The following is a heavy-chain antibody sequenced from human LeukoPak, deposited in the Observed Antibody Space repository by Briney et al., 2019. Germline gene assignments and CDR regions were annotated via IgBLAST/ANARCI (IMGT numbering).Heavy chain of an antibody. V-gene: IGHV3-9*01. D-gene: IGHD5-18*01. Sequence: GRSLRLSCAASGFTFDDYAMHWVRQAPGKGLEWVSGISWNSGSIGYADSVKGRFTISRDNAKNSLYLQMNSLRAEDTALYYCAKHQLEEYSYGYGLFDYWGQGTLVTVSS. CDR1: GFTFDDYA. CDR3: AKHQLEEYSYGYGLFDY. CDR2: ISWNSGSI. J-gene: IGHJ4*02.